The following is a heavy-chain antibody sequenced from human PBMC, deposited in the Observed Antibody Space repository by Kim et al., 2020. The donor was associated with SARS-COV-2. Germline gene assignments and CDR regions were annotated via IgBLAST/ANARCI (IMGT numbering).Heavy chain of an antibody. V-gene: IGHV1-69*13. J-gene: IGHJ6*02. D-gene: IGHD3-3*01. CDR3: ASGPYYDFWSGYSTYGMDV. CDR2: IIPIFGTA. CDR1: GGTFSSYA. Sequence: SVKVSCKASGGTFSSYAISWVRQAPGQGLEWMGGIIPIFGTANYAQKFQGRVTITADESTSTAYMELSSLRSEDTAVYYCASGPYYDFWSGYSTYGMDVWGQGTTVTVSS.